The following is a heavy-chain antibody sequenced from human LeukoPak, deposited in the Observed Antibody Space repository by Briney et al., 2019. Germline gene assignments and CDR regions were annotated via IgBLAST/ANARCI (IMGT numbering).Heavy chain of an antibody. CDR1: GFTFSSYA. J-gene: IGHJ4*02. CDR3: AKLKGWYGEGYFDY. Sequence: GGSLRLSCAASGFTFSSYAMHWVRQAPGKGLEWVSVIYSDGRTYYADSVKGRFTISRDISKNTLFLQMTSLRAEDTAVYYCAKLKGWYGEGYFDYWGQGTLVTVSS. D-gene: IGHD3-10*01. CDR2: IYSDGRT. V-gene: IGHV3-53*01.